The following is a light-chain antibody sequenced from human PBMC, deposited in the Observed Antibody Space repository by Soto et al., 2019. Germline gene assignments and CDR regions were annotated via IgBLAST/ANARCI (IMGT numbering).Light chain of an antibody. Sequence: QSALTQPASVSGSPGQSITISCAGTTSDVGLYNYVSWYQLHPGKAPKVMIYDVTNRPSGVSNRFSGSKSGSTASLTISGLQAEDEADYYCFSYRSNTTHVFGTGTKVT. J-gene: IGLJ1*01. V-gene: IGLV2-14*01. CDR3: FSYRSNTTHV. CDR1: TSDVGLYNY. CDR2: DVT.